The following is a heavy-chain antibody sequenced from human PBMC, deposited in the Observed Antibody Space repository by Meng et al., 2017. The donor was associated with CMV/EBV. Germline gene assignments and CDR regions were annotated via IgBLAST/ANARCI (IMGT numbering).Heavy chain of an antibody. Sequence: ASVKVSCKASGYTFTSYDINWVRQAPGQGLEWMGWVSAYNGNTNYAQKLQGRVTMTTDTSTSTAYMELRSLRSDDTAVYYCARDRVVIFGVVIIAPDYYYYGMDVWGQGTTVTVSS. CDR3: ARDRVVIFGVVIIAPDYYYYGMDV. V-gene: IGHV1-18*01. D-gene: IGHD3-3*01. CDR1: GYTFTSYD. CDR2: VSAYNGNT. J-gene: IGHJ6*02.